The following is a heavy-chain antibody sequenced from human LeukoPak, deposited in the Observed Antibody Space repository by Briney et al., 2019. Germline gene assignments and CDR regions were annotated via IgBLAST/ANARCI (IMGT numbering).Heavy chain of an antibody. CDR3: AREMEGYYGSGSYGY. D-gene: IGHD3-10*01. J-gene: IGHJ4*02. Sequence: GRSLRLSCAASGFTFSSYAMHWVRQAPGKGLEWVAVISDDGSNKYYADSVKGRFTISRDNSKNTLYLQMNSLRAEDTAVYYCAREMEGYYGSGSYGYWGQGTLVTVSS. V-gene: IGHV3-30-3*01. CDR1: GFTFSSYA. CDR2: ISDDGSNK.